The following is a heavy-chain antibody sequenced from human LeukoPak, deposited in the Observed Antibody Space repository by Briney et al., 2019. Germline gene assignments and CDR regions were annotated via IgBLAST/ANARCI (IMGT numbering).Heavy chain of an antibody. D-gene: IGHD4-23*01. CDR3: ARLVTGTTVINSGWFDP. V-gene: IGHV3-66*04. CDR1: GFSVRSNY. Sequence: GGSLRLSCAASGFSVRSNYMTWVRQAPGKGLEWASVIYSGGNTYYADSVKGRFSISRANSKNTIYLQMNSLRDEDTAVYYCARLVTGTTVINSGWFDPWGQGTLVTVSS. CDR2: IYSGGNT. J-gene: IGHJ5*02.